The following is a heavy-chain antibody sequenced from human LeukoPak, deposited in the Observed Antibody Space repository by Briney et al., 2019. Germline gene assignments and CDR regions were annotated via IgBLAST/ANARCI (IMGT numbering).Heavy chain of an antibody. CDR1: GFTFNNST. CDR2: ISGSGGPT. Sequence: GGSLRLSCAGSGFTFNNSTMNWVRQAPGKGLDWVLVISGSGGPTYYADSVKGRLTILRDNSKNTLSLQMNSLRAEDTAVYYCAKKRSGYYSFDYWGQGTLVNVSS. D-gene: IGHD3-22*01. J-gene: IGHJ4*02. CDR3: AKKRSGYYSFDY. V-gene: IGHV3-23*01.